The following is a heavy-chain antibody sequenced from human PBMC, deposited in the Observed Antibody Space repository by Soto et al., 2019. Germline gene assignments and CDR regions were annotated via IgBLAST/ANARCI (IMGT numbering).Heavy chain of an antibody. J-gene: IGHJ4*02. D-gene: IGHD2-2*01. CDR1: SASTSSNDW. V-gene: IGHV4-4*02. CDR3: ARRADIVVVPAADNFDY. CDR2: IYYSGST. Sequence: SETLSLTCVVSSASTSSNDWLTWVRQPPGKGLEWIGDIYYSGSTNYNPSLKSRVTISVDTSKNQFSLKLSSVTAADTAVYYCARRADIVVVPAADNFDYWGQGTLVTVSS.